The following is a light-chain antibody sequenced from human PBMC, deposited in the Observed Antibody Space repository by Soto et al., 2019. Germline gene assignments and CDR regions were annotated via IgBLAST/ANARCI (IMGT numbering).Light chain of an antibody. CDR3: SSYAGSNNVV. J-gene: IGLJ2*01. Sequence: QSALTQPPSASGSPGQSVTISCTGTSSDVGGYNYVSWYQQLPGKAPKLMIYEVSKRPSGVPDRFSGSKSGNTASLTVSGLPAEDEADYYCSSYAGSNNVVFCGGTKLTVL. V-gene: IGLV2-8*01. CDR1: SSDVGGYNY. CDR2: EVS.